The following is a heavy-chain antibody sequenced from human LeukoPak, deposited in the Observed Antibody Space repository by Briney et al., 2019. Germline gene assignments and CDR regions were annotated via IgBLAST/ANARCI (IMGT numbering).Heavy chain of an antibody. CDR1: GYTFTSYY. J-gene: IGHJ5*02. CDR3: ARSSSVAYRGNWFDP. CDR2: INPSGGST. Sequence: ASVKVSCKASGYTFTSYYMHWVRQAPGQGLEWMGIINPSGGSTSYAQKFQGRVTMTRDTSTSTVYMELSSLRSEDTAVYYCARSSSVAYRGNWFDPWGQGTLVTVSS. V-gene: IGHV1-46*01. D-gene: IGHD1-26*01.